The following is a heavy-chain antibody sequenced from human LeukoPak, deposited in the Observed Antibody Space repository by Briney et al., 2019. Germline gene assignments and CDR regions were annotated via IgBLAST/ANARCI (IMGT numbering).Heavy chain of an antibody. CDR1: GFTFSNYA. D-gene: IGHD3-9*01. CDR2: ISGGSPST. V-gene: IGHV3-23*01. Sequence: GGSLRLSCVASGFTFSNYAVSWVRQAPGKGLEWVSAISGGSPSTYYADSVKGRFTISRDNSKNTLYLQINTLRAEDTAVYYCARDPDLYDILTGSKSNAFDIWGQGTMVTVSS. CDR3: ARDPDLYDILTGSKSNAFDI. J-gene: IGHJ3*02.